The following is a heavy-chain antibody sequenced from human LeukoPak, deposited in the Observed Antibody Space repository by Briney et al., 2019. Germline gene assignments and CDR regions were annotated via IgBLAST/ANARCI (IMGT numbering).Heavy chain of an antibody. CDR2: ISGSGGST. CDR3: ASVAASAGSYHLYLSYFDY. J-gene: IGHJ4*02. Sequence: GGSLRLSCAASGFTFSSYAMSWVRQAPGKGLEWVSAISGSGGSTYYADSVKGRFTISRDNSKNTLYLQMNSLRAEDTAVYYCASVAASAGSYHLYLSYFDYWGQGTLVTVSS. D-gene: IGHD3-10*01. V-gene: IGHV3-23*01. CDR1: GFTFSSYA.